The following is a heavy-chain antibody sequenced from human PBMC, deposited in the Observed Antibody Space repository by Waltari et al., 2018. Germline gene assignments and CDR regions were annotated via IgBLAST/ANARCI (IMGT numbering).Heavy chain of an antibody. CDR1: GFTFSSYG. D-gene: IGHD2-2*01. J-gene: IGHJ1*01. CDR3: ARGGVTYCSSTSCYLAEYFQH. CDR2: IWYDGSNK. Sequence: QVQLVESGGGVVQPGRSLRLSCAASGFTFSSYGMHWVRQAPGKGLEWVAVIWYDGSNKYDADSVKGRFTISRDNSKNTLYLQRNSLRAEDTAVYYCARGGVTYCSSTSCYLAEYFQHWGQGTLVTVSS. V-gene: IGHV3-33*01.